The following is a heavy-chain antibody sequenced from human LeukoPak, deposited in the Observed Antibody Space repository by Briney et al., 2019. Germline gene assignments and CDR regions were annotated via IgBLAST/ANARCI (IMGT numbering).Heavy chain of an antibody. CDR2: IYYSGST. D-gene: IGHD5-18*01. J-gene: IGHJ4*02. Sequence: SETLSLTCTVSGGSISSYYWSWIRQPPGKGLEWIGYIYYSGSTNYNPSLKSRVTISVDTSKNQFSLKLSSVTAADTAVYCCARDRDTAYDYWGQGTLVTVSS. CDR1: GGSISSYY. CDR3: ARDRDTAYDY. V-gene: IGHV4-59*01.